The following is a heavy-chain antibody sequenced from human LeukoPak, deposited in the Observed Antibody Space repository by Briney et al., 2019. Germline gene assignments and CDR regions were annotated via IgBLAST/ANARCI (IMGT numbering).Heavy chain of an antibody. D-gene: IGHD3-16*02. Sequence: PGGSLRLSCAASGFTFSSYGMSWVRQAPGKGLEWVSAISGSGGSTYYADSVKGRFTISRDNSKNTLYLQMNSLRAEDTAVYYCAKGELPPWGSYRFSPYFDYWGQGTLVTVSS. J-gene: IGHJ4*02. CDR3: AKGELPPWGSYRFSPYFDY. V-gene: IGHV3-23*01. CDR2: ISGSGGST. CDR1: GFTFSSYG.